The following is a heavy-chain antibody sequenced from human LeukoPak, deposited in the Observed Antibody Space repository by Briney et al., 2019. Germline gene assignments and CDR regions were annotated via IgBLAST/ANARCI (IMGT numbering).Heavy chain of an antibody. CDR3: ARGSTSDWPFDY. D-gene: IGHD2-2*01. CDR2: INAGNGNT. J-gene: IGHJ4*02. V-gene: IGHV1-3*01. Sequence: GASVKISCKAFGYSFTRYAMHWVRQAPGQRLEWMGWINAGNGNTKYSQKFQGRVTITRDTSASIVYMELSSLISEDTALYSCARGSTSDWPFDYWGQGTRVTVSS. CDR1: GYSFTRYA.